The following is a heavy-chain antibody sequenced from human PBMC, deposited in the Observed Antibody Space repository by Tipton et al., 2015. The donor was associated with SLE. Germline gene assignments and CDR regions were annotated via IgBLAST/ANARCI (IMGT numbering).Heavy chain of an antibody. CDR1: GFTFTTYA. V-gene: IGHV3-21*03. CDR2: ISVSSDHI. D-gene: IGHD7-27*01. CDR3: VRDPNWGSGY. Sequence: SLRLSCAASGFTFTTYAMHWVRQAPGKGLEWVSDISVSSDHIYYADSVRGRFTISRDNAKTSLYLQMNNLRTEDTALYYCVRDPNWGSGYWGQGTLVTVSS. J-gene: IGHJ4*02.